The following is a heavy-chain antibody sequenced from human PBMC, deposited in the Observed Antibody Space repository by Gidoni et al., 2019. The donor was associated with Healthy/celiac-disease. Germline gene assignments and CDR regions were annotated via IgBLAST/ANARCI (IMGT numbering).Heavy chain of an antibody. CDR2: ITHSGRT. V-gene: IGHV4-34*01. D-gene: IGHD3-9*01. Sequence: VQLQQWGAGLLKPSETLSLTCAVYGGSFSGYYWSGIRQPPGKGLEWIGEITHSGRTNHNPALKSRVTISVDTSKNQCSLKLSFVTAAETAVYYCARVKGTYYDILTGRNWFDPWGQGTLVTVSS. J-gene: IGHJ5*02. CDR1: GGSFSGYY. CDR3: ARVKGTYYDILTGRNWFDP.